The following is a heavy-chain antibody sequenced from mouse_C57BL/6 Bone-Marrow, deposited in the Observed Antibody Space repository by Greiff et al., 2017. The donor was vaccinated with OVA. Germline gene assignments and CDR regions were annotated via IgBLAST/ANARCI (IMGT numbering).Heavy chain of an antibody. CDR3: ARSPYYYGGGYFDV. V-gene: IGHV1-18*01. CDR1: GYTFTDYN. CDR2: INPNNGGT. D-gene: IGHD1-1*01. J-gene: IGHJ1*03. Sequence: VQLKQSGPELVKPGASVKIPCKASGYTFTDYNMDWVKQSHGKSLEWIGDINPNNGGTIYNQKFKGKATLTVDKSSSTAYMELRSLTSEDTAVYYCARSPYYYGGGYFDVWGTGTTVTVSS.